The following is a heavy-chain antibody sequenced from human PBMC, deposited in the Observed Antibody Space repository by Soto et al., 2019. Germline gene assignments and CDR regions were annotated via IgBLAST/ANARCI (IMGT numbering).Heavy chain of an antibody. CDR2: IYYSGST. CDR1: GGSISSSSYY. CDR3: ARIIVPAAMGYYYYGMDV. J-gene: IGHJ6*02. V-gene: IGHV4-39*01. Sequence: SETLSLTCTVSGGSISSSSYYWGWIRQPPGKGLEWIGSIYYSGSTYYNPSLKSRVTISVDTSKNQFSLKLSSVTAADTAVYYCARIIVPAAMGYYYYGMDVWGQGTTVT. D-gene: IGHD2-2*01.